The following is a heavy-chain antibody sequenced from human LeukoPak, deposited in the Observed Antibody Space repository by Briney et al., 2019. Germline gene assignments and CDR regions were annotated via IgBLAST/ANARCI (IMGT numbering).Heavy chain of an antibody. J-gene: IGHJ3*02. CDR1: GGSISSGSYY. CDR3: ARARGRAVWVTAMTRWKAFDI. Sequence: SQTLSLTCTVSGGSISSGSYYWSWIRQPAGKGLEWIGRIYTSGSTNYNPSLKSRVTISVDTSKNQFSLKLSSVTAADTAVYYCARARGRAVWVTAMTRWKAFDIWGQGTMVTVSS. D-gene: IGHD5-18*01. V-gene: IGHV4-61*02. CDR2: IYTSGST.